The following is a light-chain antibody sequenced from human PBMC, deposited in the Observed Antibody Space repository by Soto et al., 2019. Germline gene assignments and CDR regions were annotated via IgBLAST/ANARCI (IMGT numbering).Light chain of an antibody. Sequence: QPVLTQPPSVSGAPGQRVTISCTGSSSNIGAGYDVHWYQQLPGTAPKLLIYGNSNRPSGVPDRFSGSKSGTSASLAITGLQAEDAADYSCQSYDSSLSGYVVFGGGTKLTVL. CDR1: SSNIGAGYD. V-gene: IGLV1-40*01. J-gene: IGLJ2*01. CDR2: GNS. CDR3: QSYDSSLSGYVV.